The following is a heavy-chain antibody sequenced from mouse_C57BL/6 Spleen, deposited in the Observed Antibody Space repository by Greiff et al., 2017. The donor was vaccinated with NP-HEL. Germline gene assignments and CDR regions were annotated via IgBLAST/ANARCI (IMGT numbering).Heavy chain of an antibody. V-gene: IGHV1-80*01. J-gene: IGHJ2*01. CDR3: AVYYDYGFDY. CDR2: IYPGDGDT. CDR1: GYAFSSYW. Sequence: QVQLKQSGAELVKPGASVKISCTASGYAFSSYWMNWVKQRPGKGLEWIGQIYPGDGDTNYNGKFTGKATLTADKSSSTAYMQLSSLTSEDSAVYFCAVYYDYGFDYWGQGTTLTVSS. D-gene: IGHD2-4*01.